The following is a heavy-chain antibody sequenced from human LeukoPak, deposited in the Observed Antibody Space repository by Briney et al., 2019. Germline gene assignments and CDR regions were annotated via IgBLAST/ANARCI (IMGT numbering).Heavy chain of an antibody. CDR3: ATFRDYAPWVDY. Sequence: SEALSVTCMVSGGSISSSSYYWGWLRQPPGKGRVWIGSIYYSGNTYYNPSLKSRDTISVDTSKNQFSLKLSAGTAADTAVYYCATFRDYAPWVDYWGQGTLVTVSS. CDR2: IYYSGNT. J-gene: IGHJ4*02. V-gene: IGHV4-39*01. D-gene: IGHD4-17*01. CDR1: GGSISSSSYY.